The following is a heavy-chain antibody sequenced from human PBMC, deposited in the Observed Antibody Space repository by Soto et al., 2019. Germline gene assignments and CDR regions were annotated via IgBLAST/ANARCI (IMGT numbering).Heavy chain of an antibody. CDR3: ARVGDYDFWSGYPYYMDV. CDR1: GFTFSSYW. CDR2: IKQDGSEK. D-gene: IGHD3-3*01. J-gene: IGHJ6*03. Sequence: GSLRLSCAASGFTFSSYWMSWVRQAPGKGLEWVANIKQDGSEKYYVDSVKGRFTISRDNAKNSLYLQMNSLRAEDTAVYYCARVGDYDFWSGYPYYMDVWGKATTVTVSS. V-gene: IGHV3-7*01.